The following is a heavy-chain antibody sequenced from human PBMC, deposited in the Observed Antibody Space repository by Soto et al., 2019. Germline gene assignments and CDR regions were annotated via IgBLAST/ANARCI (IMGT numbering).Heavy chain of an antibody. CDR1: GFTFSSFA. J-gene: IGHJ6*02. CDR2: ISCDGSNK. D-gene: IGHD3-16*01. CDR3: AREGGEKIALGYWYGMDV. V-gene: IGHV3-30-3*01. Sequence: QVQLVESGGGVVQPGRSLRLSCAASGFTFSSFAMHWVRQAPGKGLEWVAVISCDGSNKYYADSVKGRFTISRDNSKNRLCLQMKIPGAEDTAGCYGAREGGEKIALGYWYGMDVWGQGTTGTVS.